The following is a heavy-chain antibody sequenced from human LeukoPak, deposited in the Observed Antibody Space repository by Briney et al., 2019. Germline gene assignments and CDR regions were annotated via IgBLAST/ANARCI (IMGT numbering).Heavy chain of an antibody. D-gene: IGHD3-10*01. V-gene: IGHV3-21*06. CDR2: IATSSDYI. Sequence: PRGSLRLSCAASGFTFSTYSMNWVPQAPGKGLEWVSSIATSSDYIYYAGSLKGRFTISRDNAKNSLYLHMNSLRPDDTAVYYCARGRSITILRGVAISDGFDIWGQGTKVTVS. CDR3: ARGRSITILRGVAISDGFDI. J-gene: IGHJ3*02. CDR1: GFTFSTYS.